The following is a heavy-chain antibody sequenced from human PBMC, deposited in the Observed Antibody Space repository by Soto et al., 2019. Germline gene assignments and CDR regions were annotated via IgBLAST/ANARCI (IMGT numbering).Heavy chain of an antibody. J-gene: IGHJ5*02. CDR2: SRSKGHNYAT. V-gene: IGHV3-73*02. Sequence: EVQLVESGGGLVQPGGSLKLSCAASGFAFSGSAMYWVRQASGKGPEWVGRSRSKGHNYATEYAASVKGRFTISRDDSKNTAYLQMTSLQTEDTAVYYCTSDRFSCDYSGSLWFAPCGEGTLVTVSS. CDR3: TSDRFSCDYSGSLWFAP. D-gene: IGHD2-21*01. CDR1: GFAFSGSA.